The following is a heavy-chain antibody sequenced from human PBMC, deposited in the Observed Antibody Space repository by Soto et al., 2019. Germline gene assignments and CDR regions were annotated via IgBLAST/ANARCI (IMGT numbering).Heavy chain of an antibody. D-gene: IGHD7-27*01. CDR2: IFVESTTI. CDR1: GFTFSSYS. J-gene: IGHJ4*02. V-gene: IGHV3-48*04. Sequence: GGSLRLSCVASGFTFSSYSMVWVRQAPGKGLEGVSYIFVESTTIYYAGSVKGRFTVSRDNAQNSLFLLINSLRAEDTAVYYCARDRHWAFDYWGRGTLVTVSS. CDR3: ARDRHWAFDY.